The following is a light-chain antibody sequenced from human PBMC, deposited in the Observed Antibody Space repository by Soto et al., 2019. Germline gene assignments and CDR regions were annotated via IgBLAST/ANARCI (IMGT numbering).Light chain of an antibody. CDR1: SSDVGSYNL. Sequence: QSVLTQPASVSGSPGQSITISCTGTSSDVGSYNLVSWYQQHPGKAPKLMIYEGSKRPSGVSNRCSGSKSGNTASLTISGVQAEDEADYYCCSYAGSSTLVFGGGTKVTVL. CDR2: EGS. J-gene: IGLJ2*01. CDR3: CSYAGSSTLV. V-gene: IGLV2-23*01.